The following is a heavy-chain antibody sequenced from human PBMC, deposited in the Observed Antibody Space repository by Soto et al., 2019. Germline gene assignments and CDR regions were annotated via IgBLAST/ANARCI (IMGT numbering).Heavy chain of an antibody. CDR2: ISSSSSYI. CDR1: GFTFSIYT. J-gene: IGHJ4*02. D-gene: IGHD4-17*01. V-gene: IGHV3-21*01. Sequence: WGSLRVSWASSGFTFSIYTMNWVRQAPGKGLEWVSSISSSSSYIYYADSVKGRFTISRDNAKNSLYLQMNSLRAEDTAVYYCARDPGYGDFHDYWGQGTMVTVSS. CDR3: ARDPGYGDFHDY.